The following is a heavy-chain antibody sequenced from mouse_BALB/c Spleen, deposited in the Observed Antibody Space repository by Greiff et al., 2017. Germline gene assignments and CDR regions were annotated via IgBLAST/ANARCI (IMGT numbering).Heavy chain of an antibody. CDR3: ARNWAGTPFAY. CDR2: IWSGGST. D-gene: IGHD4-1*01. V-gene: IGHV2-2*02. CDR1: GFSLTSYG. Sequence: VQLVESGPGLVQPSQSLSITCTVSGFSLTSYGVHWVRQSPGKGLEWLGVIWSGGSTDYNAAFISRLSISKDNSKSQVFFKMNSLQANDTAIYYCARNWAGTPFAYWGQGTLVTVSA. J-gene: IGHJ3*01.